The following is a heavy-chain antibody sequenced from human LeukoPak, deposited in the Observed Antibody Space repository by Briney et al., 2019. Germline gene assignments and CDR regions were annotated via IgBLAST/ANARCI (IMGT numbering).Heavy chain of an antibody. CDR3: AKTGIQLWSVRDLDWYFDL. J-gene: IGHJ2*01. CDR1: GLTFSSSW. CDR2: ISGSGGST. V-gene: IGHV3-23*01. D-gene: IGHD5-18*01. Sequence: GGSLRLSCAVSGLTFSSSWMDWVRQAPGKGLEWVSAISGSGGSTYYADSVKGRFTISRDNSKNTLYLQMNSLRAEDTAVYYCAKTGIQLWSVRDLDWYFDLWGRGTLVTVSS.